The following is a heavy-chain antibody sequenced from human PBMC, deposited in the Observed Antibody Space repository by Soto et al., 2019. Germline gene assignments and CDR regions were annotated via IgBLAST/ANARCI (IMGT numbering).Heavy chain of an antibody. D-gene: IGHD1-26*01. Sequence: EVQLLESGGGLVQPGGSLRLSCAASGFTFSSYAMSWVRQAPGKGLEWVSGISGSGGGTYYADSVKGRFTTSRDNSKNTLYLQMISPRAEDTAVYYCAILGLYHNNVYGSWGQGTLITVSS. CDR1: GFTFSSYA. CDR2: ISGSGGGT. J-gene: IGHJ4*02. CDR3: AILGLYHNNVYGS. V-gene: IGHV3-23*01.